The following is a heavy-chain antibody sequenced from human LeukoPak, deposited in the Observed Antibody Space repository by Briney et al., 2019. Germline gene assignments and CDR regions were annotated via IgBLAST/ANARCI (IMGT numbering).Heavy chain of an antibody. V-gene: IGHV4-38-2*02. J-gene: IGHJ5*02. CDR3: ARDRLYCSGGSCYLNWFDP. Sequence: PSETLSLTCAVSGYAISSRYYWGWIRQPPGKGLEWIGSIYHSGSTYYNPSLKSRVTISVDTSKNQFSLKLSSVTAADTAVYYCARDRLYCSGGSCYLNWFDPWGQGTLVTVSS. CDR2: IYHSGST. D-gene: IGHD2-15*01. CDR1: GYAISSRYY.